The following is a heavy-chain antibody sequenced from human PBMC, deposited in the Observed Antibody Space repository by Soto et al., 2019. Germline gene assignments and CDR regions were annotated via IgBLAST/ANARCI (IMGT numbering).Heavy chain of an antibody. Sequence: LRLSCAASGFTFSTYSMNWVRQAPGKGLEWISYITSTSTTIYYADSVKGRFTISRDNAKNSLYLQMNSLRDEGTAVYYCARDNGLAGSFDPWGQGTLVTVSS. CDR3: ARDNGLAGSFDP. CDR1: GFTFSTYS. CDR2: ITSTSTTI. D-gene: IGHD6-13*01. V-gene: IGHV3-48*02. J-gene: IGHJ5*02.